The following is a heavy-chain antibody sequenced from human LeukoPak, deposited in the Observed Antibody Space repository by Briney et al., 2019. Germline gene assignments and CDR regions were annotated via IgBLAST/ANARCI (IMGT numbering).Heavy chain of an antibody. CDR2: ISGSGGST. Sequence: PGGSLRLSCAASGFTFSSYAMSWVRQAPGKGLEWVSAISGSGGSTYYADSVKGRFTISRDNSKNTLYLQMNSLRAEDTAVYYCAKDPPLYYYDSSGYSDYWGQGTLVTVSS. D-gene: IGHD3-22*01. CDR3: AKDPPLYYYDSSGYSDY. CDR1: GFTFSSYA. V-gene: IGHV3-23*01. J-gene: IGHJ4*02.